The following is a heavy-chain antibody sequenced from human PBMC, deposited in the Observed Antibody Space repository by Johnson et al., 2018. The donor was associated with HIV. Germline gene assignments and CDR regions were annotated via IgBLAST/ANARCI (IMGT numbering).Heavy chain of an antibody. J-gene: IGHJ3*02. CDR1: GFSVSNNY. V-gene: IGHV3-66*01. CDR3: ARAGVVDSYGSWKAFDI. D-gene: IGHD3-10*01. CDR2: LYSGGNT. Sequence: MQLVESGGGLVQSGGSLRLSCGASGFSVSNNYMNWVRQAPGKGLEWVSVLYSGGNTYYADSVRGRFTISRDNSKNTLYLQMNSLRAEDTAVYYCARAGVVDSYGSWKAFDIWGQGTLVTVSS.